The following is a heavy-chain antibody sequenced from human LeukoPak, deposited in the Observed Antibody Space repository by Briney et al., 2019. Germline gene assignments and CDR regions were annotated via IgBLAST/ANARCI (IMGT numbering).Heavy chain of an antibody. Sequence: SETLSLTCAVYGGSFSGYYWSWIRQPPGKGLEWIGEINHSGSTNYNPSLKSRVTISVDTSKNQFSLKLSSVTAADTAVYYCARGGRDTAMDETPFDYWGQGTLVTVSS. CDR2: INHSGST. CDR3: ARGGRDTAMDETPFDY. D-gene: IGHD5-18*01. CDR1: GGSFSGYY. V-gene: IGHV4-34*01. J-gene: IGHJ4*02.